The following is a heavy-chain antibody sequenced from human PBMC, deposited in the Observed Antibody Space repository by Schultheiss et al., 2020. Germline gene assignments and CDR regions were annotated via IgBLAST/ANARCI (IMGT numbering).Heavy chain of an antibody. CDR3: ARSRTGTTKGYFDC. CDR1: GGSTSRVDYY. J-gene: IGHJ4*02. V-gene: IGHV4-31*03. CDR2: VDYSGTT. Sequence: SETLSLTCTVSGGSTSRVDYYWTWMRQHPGKGLEWIGYVDYSGTTYCNSSLKSRVTISVDTSKNQFSLKLSSVTAADTAVYYCARSRTGTTKGYFDCWGQGTLVTVSS. D-gene: IGHD1-1*01.